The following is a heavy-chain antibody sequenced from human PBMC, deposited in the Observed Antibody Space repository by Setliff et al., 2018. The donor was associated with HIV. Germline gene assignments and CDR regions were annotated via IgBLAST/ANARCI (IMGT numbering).Heavy chain of an antibody. CDR2: TSHSGRYI. CDR1: EFTLSQYS. D-gene: IGHD3-10*01. Sequence: PGGSLRLSCAAAEFTLSQYSVTWVRQAPGKGLEWVSFTSHSGRYIHHADSVKGRFTISRDNAKDSLLLQMSSLRVDDTAVYYCARGMMMVREEIGGENAFDVWGQGTVVTVSS. CDR3: ARGMMMVREEIGGENAFDV. V-gene: IGHV3-21*06. J-gene: IGHJ3*01.